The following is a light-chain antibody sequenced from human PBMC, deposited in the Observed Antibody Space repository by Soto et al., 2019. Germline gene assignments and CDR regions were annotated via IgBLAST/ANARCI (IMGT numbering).Light chain of an antibody. CDR1: KLGDKY. CDR2: QDS. J-gene: IGLJ1*01. V-gene: IGLV3-1*01. CDR3: QAWDSSTHYV. Sequence: SYELTQPPSVSVSPGQTASITCSGDKLGDKYACWYQQKPGQSPVLVIYQDSKRPSGIPERFSGSNSGNTATLTISGTQARDEADYYCQAWDSSTHYVFGTGTKLTVL.